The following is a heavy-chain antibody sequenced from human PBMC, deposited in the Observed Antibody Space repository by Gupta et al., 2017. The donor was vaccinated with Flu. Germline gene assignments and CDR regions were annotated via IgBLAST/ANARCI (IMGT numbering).Heavy chain of an antibody. CDR2: IGVAGDT. J-gene: IGHJ4*02. CDR3: AGGRYYHFFDN. Sequence: EVQLVESGGGLVQPGGSLRLACAASGFIFRGDDMHWVRQVPGKGLEWVSTIGVAGDTYFSASVMGRFSISRENAKNSLFLQMNSLRAGDTAVYYCAGGRYYHFFDNWGQGTLVTVSS. CDR1: GFIFRGDD. V-gene: IGHV3-13*04. D-gene: IGHD3-3*02.